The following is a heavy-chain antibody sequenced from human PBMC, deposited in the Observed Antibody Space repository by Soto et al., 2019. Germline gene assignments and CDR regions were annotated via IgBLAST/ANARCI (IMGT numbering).Heavy chain of an antibody. Sequence: QIQLVQSGAEVKKSGASVKVSCKASGYTFSIYGITWVRQAPGQGLEWMGWIYDYNDNYNGNTNYAQKLQGRVTMXXXXXXXXXXXXXXXXXXXXXXXXXXXRXSVSNFNWFDSWGQGTLVTVSS. CDR2: IYDYNDNYNGNT. D-gene: IGHD4-4*01. V-gene: IGHV1-18*01. CDR1: GYTFSIYG. CDR3: XRXSVSNFNWFDS. J-gene: IGHJ5*01.